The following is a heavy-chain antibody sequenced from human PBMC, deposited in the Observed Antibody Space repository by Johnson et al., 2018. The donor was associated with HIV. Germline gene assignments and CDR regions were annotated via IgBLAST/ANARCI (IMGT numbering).Heavy chain of an antibody. CDR1: GFTVSSNY. CDR3: ARERIAAAGLDAFDI. CDR2: FYSDSNT. Sequence: VQLVESGGGLVQPGGSLRLSCAASGFTVSSNYMSWVRQASGKGLEWVSVFYSDSNTYSSDSVKGRFTISRDNSKNTLYLKMNSLRAEDTAVYYCARERIAAAGLDAFDIWGQGTMVTVSS. V-gene: IGHV3-66*01. J-gene: IGHJ3*02. D-gene: IGHD6-13*01.